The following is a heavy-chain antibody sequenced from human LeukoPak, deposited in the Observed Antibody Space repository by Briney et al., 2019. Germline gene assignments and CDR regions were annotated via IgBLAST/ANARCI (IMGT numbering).Heavy chain of an antibody. Sequence: GGSLRLSCAASGLTFSSYCMTWVRQAPGKGLEWVSGISGSGSRTDYADSVKGRFTIPRDNAKNTLYLQMNSLRAEDTGVYYCEKGSREWELLDAFDIWGQGTMGTVSS. CDR2: ISGSGSRT. CDR1: GLTFSSYC. CDR3: EKGSREWELLDAFDI. V-gene: IGHV3-23*01. D-gene: IGHD1-26*01. J-gene: IGHJ3*02.